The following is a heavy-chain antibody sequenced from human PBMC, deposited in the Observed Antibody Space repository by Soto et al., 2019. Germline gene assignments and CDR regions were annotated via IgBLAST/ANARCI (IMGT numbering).Heavy chain of an antibody. CDR2: LNPSDGNT. CDR3: AARPSYCGGDCYPFYY. CDR1: GYTFTSFY. J-gene: IGHJ4*02. V-gene: IGHV1-46*01. Sequence: GASVKVSCKASGYTFTSFYIHWVRQAPGQGLEWMGILNPSDGNTTYAQKFQDRVTMTRDTSTSTVYMDLSSLRSEDTAVYYCAARPSYCGGDCYPFYYWGQGTLVTVSS. D-gene: IGHD2-21*02.